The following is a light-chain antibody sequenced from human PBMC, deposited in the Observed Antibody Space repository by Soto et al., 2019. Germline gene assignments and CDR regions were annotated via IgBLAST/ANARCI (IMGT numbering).Light chain of an antibody. CDR2: EVS. CDR3: SSYTSSSTYV. CDR1: SSDVGGYNY. Sequence: QCPLTQPASVSGSPGQSITISCTGTSSDVGGYNYVSWYQQHPGKAPKLMIYEVSNRPSGVSNRFSGSKSGNTASLTISGLQAEDEADYYRSSYTSSSTYVFGTGTKVTVL. V-gene: IGLV2-14*01. J-gene: IGLJ1*01.